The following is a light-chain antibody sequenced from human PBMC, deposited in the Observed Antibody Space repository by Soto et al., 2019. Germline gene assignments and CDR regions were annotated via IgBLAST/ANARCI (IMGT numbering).Light chain of an antibody. Sequence: EIVLTQSPGTLSLSPGERATLSCRASQSVSSSYLAWYQQKPGQAPRLLIYGASSRATGIPDRFNGSGSGTDFTLTISRLEPEDFAMYYCQQYGSSPKTFGQGTKVEIK. J-gene: IGKJ1*01. CDR1: QSVSSSY. CDR3: QQYGSSPKT. V-gene: IGKV3-20*01. CDR2: GAS.